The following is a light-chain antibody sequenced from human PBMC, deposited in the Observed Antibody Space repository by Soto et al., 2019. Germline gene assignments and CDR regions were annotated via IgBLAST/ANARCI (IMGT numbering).Light chain of an antibody. Sequence: EVVMTLSPATLSVYPGERATLSCRASQSVSSNLAWYQQKPGQAPRLLIYATSNRATGIPDRFSGGGSGTDFTLTISSLQPEDFATYYCQQSYSTLLTFGGGTKVDIK. CDR2: ATS. J-gene: IGKJ4*01. CDR1: QSVSSN. CDR3: QQSYSTLLT. V-gene: IGKV3D-15*01.